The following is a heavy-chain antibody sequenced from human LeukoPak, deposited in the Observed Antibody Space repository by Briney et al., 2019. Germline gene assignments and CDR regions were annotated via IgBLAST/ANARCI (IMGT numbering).Heavy chain of an antibody. J-gene: IGHJ4*02. V-gene: IGHV5-51*01. CDR3: ARQSGSYRSGIDY. D-gene: IGHD1-26*01. CDR1: GYRFTSYW. CDR2: IYPGDSDT. Sequence: GGSLKISFQGSGYRFTSYWIGWVRPMPGKGLEWMGIIYPGDSDTRSSPSFQGQVTISVDKSIDTAYLQWSSLKASDTAMYYCARQSGSYRSGIDYWGQGTLVTVSS.